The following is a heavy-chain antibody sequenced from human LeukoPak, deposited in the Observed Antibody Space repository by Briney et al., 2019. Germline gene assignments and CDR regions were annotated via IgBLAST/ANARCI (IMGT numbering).Heavy chain of an antibody. Sequence: SETLSLTCTVSGGSISSYYWSWIRQPPGKGLEWIGCIYYSGSTNYNPSLKSRVTISVDTSKNQFSLKLSSVTAADTAVYYCARDSGYCSGGSCYYYYGMDVWGQGTTVTVSS. V-gene: IGHV4-59*01. CDR1: GGSISSYY. D-gene: IGHD2-15*01. J-gene: IGHJ6*02. CDR2: IYYSGST. CDR3: ARDSGYCSGGSCYYYYGMDV.